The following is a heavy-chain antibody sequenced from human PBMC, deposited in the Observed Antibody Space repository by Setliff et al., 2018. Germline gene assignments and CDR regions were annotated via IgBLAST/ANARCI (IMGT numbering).Heavy chain of an antibody. D-gene: IGHD3-16*01. J-gene: IGHJ4*02. V-gene: IGHV4-34*01. CDR2: IYHGGDT. Sequence: SETLSLTCAVQGGPFSGYYWSWIRQPPGKGLESIGRIYHGGDTYYNASLKSRLTISVDTSKNQFSLTLSSVTAADTAVYYCARLPNYVWGSPVDYWGQGTLVTVSS. CDR1: GGPFSGYY. CDR3: ARLPNYVWGSPVDY.